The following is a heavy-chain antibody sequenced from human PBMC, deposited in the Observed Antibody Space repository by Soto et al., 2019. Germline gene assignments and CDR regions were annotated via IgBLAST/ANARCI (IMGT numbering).Heavy chain of an antibody. V-gene: IGHV4-59*01. CDR1: GGSISRYY. D-gene: IGHD3-22*01. CDR3: ARTSTTYYHDTSGPSWFPP. CDR2: IYYSGST. Sequence: PEKLRVTWTVSGGSISRYYWSWSRQPPGQGLEWIGYIYYSGSTNYNPSLKGRVTISVDPSKNQFSLKLSSVTAADTAVYYCARTSTTYYHDTSGPSWFPPWG. J-gene: IGHJ5*02.